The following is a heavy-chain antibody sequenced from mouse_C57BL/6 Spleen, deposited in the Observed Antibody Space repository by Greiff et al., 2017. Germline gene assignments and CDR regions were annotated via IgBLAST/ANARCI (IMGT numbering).Heavy chain of an antibody. CDR3: ARRKTYYTGAMDY. J-gene: IGHJ4*01. Sequence: QVTLKESGPGILQSSQTLSLTCSFSGFSLSTSGMGVSWIRQPSGKGLEWLAHIYWDDATRHNPSLKSRPTIAKDTSRNQVFLKSTSGDTADTATYYGARRKTYYTGAMDYWGQGTSVTVSS. CDR1: GFSLSTSGMG. CDR2: IYWDDAT. D-gene: IGHD2-12*01. V-gene: IGHV8-12*01.